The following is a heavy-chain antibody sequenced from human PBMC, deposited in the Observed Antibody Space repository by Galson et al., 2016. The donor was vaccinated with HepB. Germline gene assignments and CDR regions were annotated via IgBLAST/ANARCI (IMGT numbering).Heavy chain of an antibody. CDR2: IYHSGST. J-gene: IGHJ4*02. D-gene: IGHD3-10*01. V-gene: IGHV4-30-2*01. Sequence: TLSLTCAVSGSSISSDGYSWSWIRQPPGKGLEWIGYIYHSGSTYYNPSLKSRVTISVDKSKNQFYLRLGSVTAADTAVYYCARAMGDYWGQGILVTVSS. CDR1: GSSISSDGYS. CDR3: ARAMGDY.